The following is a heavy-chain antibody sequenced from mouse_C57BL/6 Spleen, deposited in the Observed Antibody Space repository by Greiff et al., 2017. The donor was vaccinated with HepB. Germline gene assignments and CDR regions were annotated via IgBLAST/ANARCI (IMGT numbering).Heavy chain of an antibody. D-gene: IGHD1-1*01. V-gene: IGHV1-53*01. CDR3: ARWDYYGSDYYAMGY. CDR1: GYTFTSYW. CDR2: INPSNGGT. J-gene: IGHJ4*01. Sequence: QVQLQQPGTELVKPGASVKLSCKASGYTFTSYWMHWVKQRPGQGLEWIGNINPSNGGTNYNEKFKSKATLTVDKSSSTAYMQLSGLTSEDSAVYYCARWDYYGSDYYAMGYWDLGTSVTVSS.